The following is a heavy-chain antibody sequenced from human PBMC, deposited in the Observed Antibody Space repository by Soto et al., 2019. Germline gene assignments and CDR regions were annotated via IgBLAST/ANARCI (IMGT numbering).Heavy chain of an antibody. Sequence: PGEYLKISCKVSGYSFTSHWIGWVRQMPGKGLEWMGIIYPGDSDTRYSPSFQGQVTISADKSISTAYLQWSSLKASDTAMYYCAREIDTAMRGTRFYGMDVWGQGTTVTVSS. CDR2: IYPGDSDT. J-gene: IGHJ6*02. CDR1: GYSFTSHW. D-gene: IGHD5-18*01. CDR3: AREIDTAMRGTRFYGMDV. V-gene: IGHV5-51*01.